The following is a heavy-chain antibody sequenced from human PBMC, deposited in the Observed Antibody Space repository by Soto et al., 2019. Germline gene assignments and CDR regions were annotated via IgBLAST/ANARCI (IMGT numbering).Heavy chain of an antibody. J-gene: IGHJ4*02. CDR3: ARSPGDYDILTGPVYYFDY. V-gene: IGHV3-33*01. Sequence: GGSLRLSCAASGFTFSSYGMHWVRQAPGNGLEWVAVIWYDGSIKSYADSVKGRLTISRDNSRNRLYLQINSLRAEDTAVYYCARSPGDYDILTGPVYYFDYWGQGTLVTVSS. D-gene: IGHD3-9*01. CDR2: IWYDGSIK. CDR1: GFTFSSYG.